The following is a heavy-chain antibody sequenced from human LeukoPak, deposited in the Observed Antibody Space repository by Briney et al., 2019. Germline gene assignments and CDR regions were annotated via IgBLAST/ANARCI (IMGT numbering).Heavy chain of an antibody. V-gene: IGHV1-69*06. Sequence: SVKVSCKASGGTFSSYAISWVRQAPGQELEWMGGIIPIFGTANYAQKFQGRVTITADKSTSTAYMERSSLRSEDTAVYYCARDVMVRGHNWFDPWGQGTLVTVSS. CDR1: GGTFSSYA. CDR2: IIPIFGTA. J-gene: IGHJ5*02. D-gene: IGHD3-10*01. CDR3: ARDVMVRGHNWFDP.